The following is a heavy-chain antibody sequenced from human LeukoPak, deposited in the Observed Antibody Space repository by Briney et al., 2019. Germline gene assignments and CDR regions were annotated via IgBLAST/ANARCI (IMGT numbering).Heavy chain of an antibody. D-gene: IGHD2-15*01. V-gene: IGHV4-59*08. CDR1: GGSVGSYY. CDR2: VYYTGST. J-gene: IGHJ4*02. Sequence: PSETLSLTCTVSGGSVGSYYWSWIRQPPGKGLEWIGYVYYTGSTNYNPSLKSRVTISVDTSKNQFSLKLRSVTAADTAVYYCARRGPYCGGGSCFDYWGQGALVTVSS. CDR3: ARRGPYCGGGSCFDY.